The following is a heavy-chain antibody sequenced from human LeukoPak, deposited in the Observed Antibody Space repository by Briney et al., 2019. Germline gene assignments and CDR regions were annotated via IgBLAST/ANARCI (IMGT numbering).Heavy chain of an antibody. CDR1: GFTVSSDY. CDR3: AKKGFGELVIDY. Sequence: PGGSLRLSCVASGFTVSSDYMSWVRQAPGKGLEWVSAISGSGGSTYYADSVKGRFTISRDNSKNTLYLQMNSLRAEDTAVYYCAKKGFGELVIDYWGQGTLVTVSS. D-gene: IGHD3-10*01. V-gene: IGHV3-23*01. CDR2: ISGSGGST. J-gene: IGHJ4*02.